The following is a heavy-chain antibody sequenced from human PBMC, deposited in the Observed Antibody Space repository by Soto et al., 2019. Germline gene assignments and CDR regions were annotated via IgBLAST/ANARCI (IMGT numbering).Heavy chain of an antibody. CDR1: GGTFSSYA. CDR3: ARGGRSASSSWYGAGVNYFDY. V-gene: IGHV1-69*01. Sequence: QVQLVQSGAEVKKPGSSVKVSCKASGGTFSSYAISWVRQAPGQGLEWMGGIIPIFGTANYAQKFQGRVTITADESTSTDDMELSSLRSEDTAVYYCARGGRSASSSWYGAGVNYFDYWGQGPLVTVSS. D-gene: IGHD6-13*01. J-gene: IGHJ4*02. CDR2: IIPIFGTA.